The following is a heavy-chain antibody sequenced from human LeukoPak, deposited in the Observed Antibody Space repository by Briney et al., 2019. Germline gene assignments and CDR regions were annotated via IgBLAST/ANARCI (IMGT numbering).Heavy chain of an antibody. CDR1: GGSFSGYY. CDR2: INHSGST. D-gene: IGHD6-13*01. CDR3: ARGRNGYSSSWYFGGAALVY. J-gene: IGHJ4*02. Sequence: SETLSLTCAVYGGSFSGYYWSWIRQPPGKGLEWIGEINHSGSTNYNPSLKSRVTISVDTSKNQFSLKLSSVTAADTAVYYCARGRNGYSSSWYFGGAALVYWGQGTLVTVS. V-gene: IGHV4-34*01.